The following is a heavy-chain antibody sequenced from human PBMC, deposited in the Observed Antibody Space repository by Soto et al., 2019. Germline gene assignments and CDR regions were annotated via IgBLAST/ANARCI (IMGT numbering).Heavy chain of an antibody. D-gene: IGHD6-13*01. CDR3: AREVPASPYSDSPSAYLDS. CDR2: ISNGGSIK. CDR1: GFTFSSYS. J-gene: IGHJ4*02. Sequence: GGSLRLSCAASGFTFSSYSMHWVRQAPGKGLEWVAVISNGGSIKNYADSVKGRFTISRDNSKNTLYVQMNSLRTEDTAIYYCAREVPASPYSDSPSAYLDSWGQGTLVTVSS. V-gene: IGHV3-30-3*01.